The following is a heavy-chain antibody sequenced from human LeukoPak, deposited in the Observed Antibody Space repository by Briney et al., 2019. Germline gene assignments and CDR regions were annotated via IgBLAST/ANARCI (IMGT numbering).Heavy chain of an antibody. CDR3: SRGVIIDFYYYYMDV. D-gene: IGHD3-10*01. J-gene: IGHJ6*03. CDR1: GFTFSSYA. Sequence: GGSLRLSCAASGFTFSSYAMNWVRQAPGKGLEWVSSISGSGDDTYYADSVKGRFTISRDNSKNSPYLQMNSLRAEDTALYYCSRGVIIDFYYYYMDVWGKGTTVTVSS. V-gene: IGHV3-23*01. CDR2: ISGSGDDT.